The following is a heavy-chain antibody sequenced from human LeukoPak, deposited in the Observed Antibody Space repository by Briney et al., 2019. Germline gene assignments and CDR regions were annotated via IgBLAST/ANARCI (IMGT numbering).Heavy chain of an antibody. CDR3: ARDELRYFDWLFVGDY. Sequence: GASVKVSCKASGYTFTGYYMHWVRQAPGQGLEWMGWINPNSGGTNYAQKLQGRVTMTTDTSTSTAYMELRSLRSDDTAVYYCARDELRYFDWLFVGDYWGQGTLVTVSS. CDR1: GYTFTGYY. D-gene: IGHD3-9*01. V-gene: IGHV1-2*02. J-gene: IGHJ4*02. CDR2: INPNSGGT.